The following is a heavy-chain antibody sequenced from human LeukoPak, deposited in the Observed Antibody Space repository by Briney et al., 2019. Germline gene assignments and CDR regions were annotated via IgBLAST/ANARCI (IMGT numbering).Heavy chain of an antibody. V-gene: IGHV3-7*01. J-gene: IGHJ4*02. D-gene: IGHD2/OR15-2a*01. CDR2: IKKDGSER. CDR3: ARYAFGDFSY. Sequence: GGSLRLSCTGSGLTFGNYWMDWVRQAPGKGLEGVANIKKDGSERNYVDSVKGRFTISRDNAKNSLYLQMNSLRVEDTAVDYCARYAFGDFSYWGRGVLATVSS. CDR1: GLTFGNYW.